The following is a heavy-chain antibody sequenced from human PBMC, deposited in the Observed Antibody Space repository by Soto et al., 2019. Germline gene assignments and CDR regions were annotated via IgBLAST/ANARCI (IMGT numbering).Heavy chain of an antibody. J-gene: IGHJ6*02. CDR1: GGSFSGYY. CDR2: INHSGST. D-gene: IGHD4-17*01. Sequence: PSETLSLTCAVYGGSFSGYYCSWIRQPPVKGLEWIGEINHSGSTNYNPSLKSRVTISVDTSKNQFSLKLSSVTAADTAVYYCASTTVTYYYGMDVWGQGTTVTV. V-gene: IGHV4-34*01. CDR3: ASTTVTYYYGMDV.